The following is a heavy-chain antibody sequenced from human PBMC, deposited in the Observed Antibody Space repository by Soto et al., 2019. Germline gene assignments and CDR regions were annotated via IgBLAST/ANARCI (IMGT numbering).Heavy chain of an antibody. CDR1: GGSMSSYF. Sequence: LTLTCTVSGGSMSSYFWSWIRQPAGKGLEWIGRIYSSGSTDYNPSLKSRVTMSIDTSKNQFSLNLSSVTAADTAVYFRARVKTVVYYCMGVWGQGTTV. CDR2: IYSSGST. CDR3: ARVKTVVYYCMGV. V-gene: IGHV4-4*07. J-gene: IGHJ6*02.